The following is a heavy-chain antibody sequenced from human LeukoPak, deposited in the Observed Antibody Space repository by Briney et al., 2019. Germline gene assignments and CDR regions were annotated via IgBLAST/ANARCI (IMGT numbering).Heavy chain of an antibody. J-gene: IGHJ4*02. Sequence: AAVKVSCKASGYTFTDRYIHWVRQAPGQGLEWMGWINPKTGSTNYAQSLQGRVTLTRDTSLNTAYLELSGLRSPETAVYYCARDTLRDFEADPYYFDYWGQGTLVTVSS. V-gene: IGHV1-2*02. D-gene: IGHD2/OR15-2a*01. CDR3: ARDTLRDFEADPYYFDY. CDR1: GYTFTDRY. CDR2: INPKTGST.